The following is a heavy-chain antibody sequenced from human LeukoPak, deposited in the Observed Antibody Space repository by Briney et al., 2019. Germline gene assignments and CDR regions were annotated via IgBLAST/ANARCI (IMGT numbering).Heavy chain of an antibody. CDR1: GYTFTNYD. CDR2: ISPTSGNT. D-gene: IGHD2/OR15-2a*01. Sequence: ALVKVSCKASGYTFTNYDINWVRHAPGHGFEWMGWISPTSGNTGYPQKFQGRVTKTRDTSTSTAYMELSSLRCDDTAVYYCVRDADIEIVEASTSRGKDVWGQGTTVIVSS. J-gene: IGHJ6*02. V-gene: IGHV1-8*01. CDR3: VRDADIEIVEASTSRGKDV.